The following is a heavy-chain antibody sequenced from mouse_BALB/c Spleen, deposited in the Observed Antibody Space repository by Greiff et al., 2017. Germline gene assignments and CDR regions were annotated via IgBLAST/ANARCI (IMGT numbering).Heavy chain of an antibody. V-gene: IGHV1-7*01. CDR2: INPSTGYT. D-gene: IGHD1-1*01. J-gene: IGHJ1*01. Sequence: QVQLQQSGAELAKPGASVKMSCKASGYTFTSYWMHWVKQRPGQGLEWIGYINPSTGYTEYNQKFKDKATLTADKSSSTAYMQLSSLTSEDSAVYYCALLGYFDVWGAGTTVTVSS. CDR1: GYTFTSYW. CDR3: ALLGYFDV.